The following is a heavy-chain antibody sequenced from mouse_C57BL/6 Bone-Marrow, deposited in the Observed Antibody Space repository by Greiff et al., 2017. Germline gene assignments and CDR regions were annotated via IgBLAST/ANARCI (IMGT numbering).Heavy chain of an antibody. J-gene: IGHJ1*03. CDR2: ISNLAYSI. Sequence: DVHLVESGGGLVQPGGSLKLSCAASGFTFSDYGMAWVRQAPRKGPAWVAFISNLAYSIYYADTVTGRFTISRENAKNTLYLEMSSLRSEDTAMYYCARRGSYWYFDVWGTGTTVTVSS. CDR1: GFTFSDYG. V-gene: IGHV5-15*04. CDR3: ARRGSYWYFDV.